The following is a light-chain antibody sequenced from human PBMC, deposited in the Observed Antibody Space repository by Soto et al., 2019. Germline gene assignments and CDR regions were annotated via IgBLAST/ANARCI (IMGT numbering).Light chain of an antibody. CDR2: FGS. CDR1: QSLLHSHGYNY. CDR3: QHYGGSRT. J-gene: IGKJ1*01. Sequence: DIVMTQIPVSLPVTPGEPASISCKSSQSLLHSHGYNYMDWYLQKPGQSPQLLIYFGSYRASGVPDSFSGSGSGTDFTLTISRLETEDFAGYYCQHYGGSRTFGRGTKVDIK. V-gene: IGKV2-28*01.